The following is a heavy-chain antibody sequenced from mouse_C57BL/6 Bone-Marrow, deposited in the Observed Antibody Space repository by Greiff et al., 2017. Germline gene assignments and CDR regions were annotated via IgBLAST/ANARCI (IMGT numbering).Heavy chain of an antibody. V-gene: IGHV1-82*01. CDR2: IYPGDGDT. D-gene: IGHD2-10*01. CDR1: GYAFSSSW. CDR3: ARSPAYSLFYFDY. J-gene: IGHJ2*01. Sequence: VQLQQSGPELVKPGASVKISCKASGYAFSSSWMNWVKQRPGKGLEGIGRIYPGDGDTNYNGKFKGKATLTADKSSSTAYMQLSSLTSEDSAVYFCARSPAYSLFYFDYWGQGTTLTVSS.